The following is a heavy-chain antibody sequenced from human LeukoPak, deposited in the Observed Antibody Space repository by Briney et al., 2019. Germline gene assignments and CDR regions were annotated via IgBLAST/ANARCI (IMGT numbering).Heavy chain of an antibody. V-gene: IGHV3-33*01. CDR3: ARAGMTVAGPYYYGMDV. CDR1: GFSFSSYG. CDR2: IWYDGSNK. Sequence: GGSLRLSCAASGFSFSSYGMHWVRQAPGKGLEWVAVIWYDGSNKYYAESVKGRFTITRDNFKNTLYLPMNSLRAEDTAVYYCARAGMTVAGPYYYGMDVWGQGTTVTVSS. J-gene: IGHJ6*02. D-gene: IGHD6-13*01.